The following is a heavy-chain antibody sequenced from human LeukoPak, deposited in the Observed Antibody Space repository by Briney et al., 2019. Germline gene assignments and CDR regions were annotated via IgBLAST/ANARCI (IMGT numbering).Heavy chain of an antibody. V-gene: IGHV3-64D*09. D-gene: IGHD3-10*01. Sequence: PGGSLRLSCSASGFTFNSYVMHWVRQAPGKGLEYVSAISSNGGSTYYADSVKGRFTISRDNSKNTLYLQMSSLRGEDTAVYYCARDRGINWFDPWGQGTLVTVSS. CDR2: ISSNGGST. J-gene: IGHJ5*02. CDR3: ARDRGINWFDP. CDR1: GFTFNSYV.